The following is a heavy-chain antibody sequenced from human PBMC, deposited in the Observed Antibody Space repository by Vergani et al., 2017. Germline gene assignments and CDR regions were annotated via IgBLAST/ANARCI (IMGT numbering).Heavy chain of an antibody. Sequence: QVQLQESGPGLVKPSQTLSLTCTVSGGSISSGGYYWSWIRQHPGKGREWIGYINYSGSTYYNPSLKSRVTISVDTSKNQFSLKLSSVTAADTAVYYCARGGGYCSSTSCYPTAFDIWGQGTMVTVSS. D-gene: IGHD2-2*01. J-gene: IGHJ3*02. V-gene: IGHV4-31*03. CDR1: GGSISSGGYY. CDR2: INYSGST. CDR3: ARGGGYCSSTSCYPTAFDI.